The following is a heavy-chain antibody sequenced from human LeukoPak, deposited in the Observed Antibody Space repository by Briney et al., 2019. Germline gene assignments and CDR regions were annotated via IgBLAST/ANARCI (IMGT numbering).Heavy chain of an antibody. CDR2: IHGSGST. V-gene: IGHV4-4*07. CDR1: GGSISGYF. J-gene: IGHJ1*01. CDR3: ARGAVTNDFQH. D-gene: IGHD2-8*01. Sequence: PSETLSLTCTVSGGSISGYFWSWVRQPAGEGLEWMGRIHGSGSTNFNPSLNSRVTLSLDMSNNQIYLKLSSVTAADTAVYYCARGAVTNDFQHWGQGTLVTVSS.